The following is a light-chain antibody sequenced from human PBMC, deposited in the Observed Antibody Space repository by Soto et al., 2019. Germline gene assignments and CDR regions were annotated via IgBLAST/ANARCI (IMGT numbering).Light chain of an antibody. CDR3: QSYDSTLIARYV. Sequence: QSVLTQPPSVSGAPGQRVTISCTGSSSNLGAGYDVHWYQQRPGTAPKLLIFGNINRPSGVPDRFSGSKSGTSASLAITGLQAEDEGDYYCQSYDSTLIARYVYGNGNEVTVL. J-gene: IGLJ1*01. CDR2: GNI. V-gene: IGLV1-40*01. CDR1: SSNLGAGYD.